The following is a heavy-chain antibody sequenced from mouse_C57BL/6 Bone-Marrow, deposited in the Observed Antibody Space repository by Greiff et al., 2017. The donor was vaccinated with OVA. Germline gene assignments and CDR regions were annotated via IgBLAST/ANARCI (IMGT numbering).Heavy chain of an antibody. J-gene: IGHJ1*03. CDR3: ARPIRWYFDV. CDR1: GFTFSDYG. V-gene: IGHV5-17*01. D-gene: IGHD1-3*01. CDR2: ISSGSSTI. Sequence: EVKVVESGGGLVKPGGSLKLSCAASGFTFSDYGMHWVRQAPEKGLEWVAYISSGSSTIYYADTVKGRFTISRDNAKNTLFLQMTSLRSEDTAMYYCARPIRWYFDVWGTGTTVTVSS.